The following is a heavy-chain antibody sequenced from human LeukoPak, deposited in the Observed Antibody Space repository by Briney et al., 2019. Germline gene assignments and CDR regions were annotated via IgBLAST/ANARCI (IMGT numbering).Heavy chain of an antibody. Sequence: PSETLSLTCTVSGGYISSSSYYWGWIRQPPGKGLEWIGSIYYSGRTYYNPSLKSRVTISVDTSKNQFSLKLSSVTAADTAVYYCARLTVGSDAFDIWGQGTMVTVSS. D-gene: IGHD1-26*01. CDR1: GGYISSSSYY. CDR3: ARLTVGSDAFDI. J-gene: IGHJ3*02. CDR2: IYYSGRT. V-gene: IGHV4-39*01.